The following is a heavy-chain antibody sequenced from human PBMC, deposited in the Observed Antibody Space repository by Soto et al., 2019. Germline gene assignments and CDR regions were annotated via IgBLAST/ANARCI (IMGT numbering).Heavy chain of an antibody. CDR3: SKEDTSSGSLDY. CDR1: GFPFGENA. CDR2: ISDSGATT. Sequence: SLRLSCAASGFPFGENAMSWVRQAPGKGLEWVSGISDSGATTYYADSVRGRFTISRDNSKNTLYLQMKSLRAEDSASYYCSKEDTSSGSLDYWGQGALVTVSS. D-gene: IGHD6-19*01. J-gene: IGHJ4*02. V-gene: IGHV3-23*01.